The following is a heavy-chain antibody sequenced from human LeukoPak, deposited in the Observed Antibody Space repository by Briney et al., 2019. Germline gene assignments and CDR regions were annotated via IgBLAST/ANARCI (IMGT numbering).Heavy chain of an antibody. CDR1: GGSISSSSYY. V-gene: IGHV4-39*07. CDR3: ARYPSSTSCYTGLCIAAAGNYWYFDL. CDR2: IYYSGST. D-gene: IGHD2-2*02. Sequence: SETLSLTCTVSGGSISSSSYYWGWIRQPPGKGLEWIGSIYYSGSTYYNPSLKSRVTISVDTSKNQFSLKLSSVTAADTAVYYCARYPSSTSCYTGLCIAAAGNYWYFDLWGRGTLVTVSS. J-gene: IGHJ2*01.